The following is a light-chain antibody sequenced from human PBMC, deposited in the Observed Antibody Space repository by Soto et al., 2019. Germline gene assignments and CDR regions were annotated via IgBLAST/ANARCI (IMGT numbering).Light chain of an antibody. CDR1: SSDVGAYNY. CDR3: SSYAGSNNLV. J-gene: IGLJ1*01. V-gene: IGLV2-8*01. Sequence: QSALTQPPSASGSPGQSVTISCTGTSSDVGAYNYVSWYQQHPGKAPKLMIYEVSKRPSGVPDRFSGSKSGNTASLTVSGLQAEDEADYYCSSYAGSNNLVFGTVTKVTVL. CDR2: EVS.